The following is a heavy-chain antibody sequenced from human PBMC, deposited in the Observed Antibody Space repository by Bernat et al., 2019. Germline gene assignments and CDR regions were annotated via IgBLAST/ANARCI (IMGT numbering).Heavy chain of an antibody. V-gene: IGHV5-51*01. Sequence: EVQLVQSGAEVKKPGESLKITSKGSGYSFISYWTGWVRQMPGKGLEWRGIIYPGDSDTRYSPSFQGKVTISAGKSISTAYLQWSSLKASNTAMYYCARLGIAVAGIANPGAFDIWGQGTMVTVSS. J-gene: IGHJ3*02. CDR1: GYSFISYW. CDR2: IYPGDSDT. D-gene: IGHD6-19*01. CDR3: ARLGIAVAGIANPGAFDI.